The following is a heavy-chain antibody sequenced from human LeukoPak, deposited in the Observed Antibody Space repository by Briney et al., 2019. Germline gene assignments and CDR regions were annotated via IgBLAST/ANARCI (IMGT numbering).Heavy chain of an antibody. CDR1: GGSFSGYY. CDR3: ARDGYCSSTSCYNWFDP. Sequence: SETLSLTCAVYGGSFSGYYWSWIRQPPGKGLEWIGEINHSGSTNYNPSLKSRATISVDTSKNQFSLKLSSVTAADTAVYYCARDGYCSSTSCYNWFDPWGQGTLVTVSS. J-gene: IGHJ5*02. D-gene: IGHD2-2*01. CDR2: INHSGST. V-gene: IGHV4-34*01.